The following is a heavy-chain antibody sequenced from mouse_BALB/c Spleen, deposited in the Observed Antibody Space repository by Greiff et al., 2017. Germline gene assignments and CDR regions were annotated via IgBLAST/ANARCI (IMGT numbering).Heavy chain of an antibody. Sequence: EVMLVESGGGLVKPGGSLKLSCAASGFTFSSYAMSWVRQTPEKRLEWVASISSGGSTYYPDSVKGRFTISRDNARNILYLQMSSLRSEDTAMYYCAREGNYYDYDSYYFDYWGQGTTLTVSS. CDR3: AREGNYYDYDSYYFDY. V-gene: IGHV5-6-5*01. CDR1: GFTFSSYA. D-gene: IGHD2-4*01. J-gene: IGHJ2*01. CDR2: ISSGGST.